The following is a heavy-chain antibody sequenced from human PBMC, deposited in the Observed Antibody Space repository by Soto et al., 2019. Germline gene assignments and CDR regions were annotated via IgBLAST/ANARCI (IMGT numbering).Heavy chain of an antibody. J-gene: IGHJ4*02. D-gene: IGHD3-22*01. V-gene: IGHV4-34*01. CDR2: IDHSGST. CDR3: ARRGGGYYPYYFDY. CDR1: GGSFSDYY. Sequence: QVQLQQWGAGLLKPSETLSLACAVYGGSFSDYYWSWIRQSPGEGLERIGEIDHSGSTNYNPSLKSRVTILADTSKKQFSLKLTSVTAADTAVYYCARRGGGYYPYYFDYWGQGGLVTVSS.